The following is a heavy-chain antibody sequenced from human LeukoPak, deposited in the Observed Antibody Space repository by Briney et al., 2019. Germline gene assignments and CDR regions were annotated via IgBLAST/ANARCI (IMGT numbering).Heavy chain of an antibody. Sequence: SETLSLTCTVSGGSISSSSYYWGWIRQPPGKGLEWIGTIYYTGSTYYNPSLKSRVTISVDTSKNQFSLKLSSVTAADTAVYYCARQTGSGLFILPGGQGTLVTVSS. D-gene: IGHD3/OR15-3a*01. CDR2: IYYTGST. V-gene: IGHV4-39*01. CDR3: ARQTGSGLFILP. J-gene: IGHJ4*02. CDR1: GGSISSSSYY.